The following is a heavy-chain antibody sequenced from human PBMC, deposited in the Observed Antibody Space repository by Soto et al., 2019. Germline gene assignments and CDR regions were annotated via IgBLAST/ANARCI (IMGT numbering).Heavy chain of an antibody. CDR2: IYYSGTT. J-gene: IGHJ4*02. V-gene: IGHV4-31*03. D-gene: IGHD3-22*01. CDR1: GGSISSGAYY. CDR3: ARGYDTSGYWGGLDFDY. Sequence: QVQLQESGPGLVKPSQTLSLTCTVSGGSISSGAYYWSWIRQHPGKGLEWIGYIYYSGTTYYNPSLKSRLDISEERSKHQFALKLSSGTSADTALYYWARGYDTSGYWGGLDFDYSGQGTLVTVSS.